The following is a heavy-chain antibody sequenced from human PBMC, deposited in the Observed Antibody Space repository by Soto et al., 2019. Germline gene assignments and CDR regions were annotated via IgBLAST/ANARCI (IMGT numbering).Heavy chain of an antibody. J-gene: IGHJ3*01. CDR1: GYKFTTFW. V-gene: IGHV5-10-1*03. CDR3: ARPASGGSRDAFDV. D-gene: IGHD2-15*01. Sequence: EVQLEQSAAEVKKPGEPLKISCKASGYKFTTFWLNWVRQTPGKGLEWLGRIDPTDSFTNYSPPFEGHVTISVDRSISTAYLQWNSLQASGTAIYYCARPASGGSRDAFDVWGQGTTVTVSS. CDR2: IDPTDSFT.